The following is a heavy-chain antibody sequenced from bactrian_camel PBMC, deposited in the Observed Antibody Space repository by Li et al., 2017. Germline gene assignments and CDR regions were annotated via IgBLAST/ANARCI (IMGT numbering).Heavy chain of an antibody. V-gene: IGHV3S53*01. Sequence: HVQLVESGGGSVQAGGSLTLSCVASGYTLPMNMGWFRQPPGQKREVVAGIDSGGKTTYAEFVKGRFIIPKDDAKKTLYLQMHSLKPEDTAMYYCAAAPEALWVRVADFGYWGQGTQVTVS. CDR1: GYTLPMN. CDR3: AAAPEALWVRVADFGY. D-gene: IGHD3*01. J-gene: IGHJ6*01. CDR2: IDSGGKT.